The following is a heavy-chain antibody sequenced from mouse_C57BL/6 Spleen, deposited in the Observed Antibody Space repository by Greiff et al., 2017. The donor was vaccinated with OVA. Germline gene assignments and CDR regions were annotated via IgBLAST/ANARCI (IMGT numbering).Heavy chain of an antibody. CDR1: GFTFSDAW. CDR2: IRNKANNHAT. Sequence: EVKVEESGGGLVQPGGSMKLSCAASGFTFSDAWMDWVRQSPEKGLEWVAEIRNKANNHATYYAESVKGRFTISRDASKSSVYLQMNSLRAEDTGIYYCTTLGRGYYFDYWGQGTTLTVSS. J-gene: IGHJ2*01. D-gene: IGHD4-1*01. CDR3: TTLGRGYYFDY. V-gene: IGHV6-6*01.